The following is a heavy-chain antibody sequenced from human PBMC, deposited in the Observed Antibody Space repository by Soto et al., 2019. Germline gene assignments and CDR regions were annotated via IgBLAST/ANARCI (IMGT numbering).Heavy chain of an antibody. CDR3: ARGGDNWEQVPMYGMDV. CDR2: ISSSSSYI. J-gene: IGHJ6*02. V-gene: IGHV3-21*01. D-gene: IGHD1-20*01. Sequence: GGSLRLSFSASGFTFSSYRMNWVRHAPWNWLEWVSSISSSSSYIYYADSVKGRFTISRDNAKNSLYLQMNSLRAEDTAVYYCARGGDNWEQVPMYGMDVWGQGTTVTASS. CDR1: GFTFSSYR.